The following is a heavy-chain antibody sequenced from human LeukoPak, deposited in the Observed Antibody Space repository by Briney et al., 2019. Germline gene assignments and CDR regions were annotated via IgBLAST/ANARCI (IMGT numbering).Heavy chain of an antibody. CDR1: GGTFSSYA. Sequence: ASVKVSCKASGGTFSSYAISWVRQAPGQGLEWMGGIIPIFGTANYAQKLQGRVTMTTDTSTSTAYMELRSLRSDDTAVYYCARDRLEWLISPNDAFDIWGQGTMVTVSS. V-gene: IGHV1-69*05. CDR2: IIPIFGTA. D-gene: IGHD3-3*01. J-gene: IGHJ3*02. CDR3: ARDRLEWLISPNDAFDI.